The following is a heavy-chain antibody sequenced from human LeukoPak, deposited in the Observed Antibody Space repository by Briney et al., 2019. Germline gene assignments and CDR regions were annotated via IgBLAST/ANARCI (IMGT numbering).Heavy chain of an antibody. CDR3: ASSFDY. CDR2: VYKTGSP. Sequence: SETLSLTCTVSGASVSFDNYFWGWVRQPPGKGLEWIGGVYKTGSPYYNPSLKSRVSISADTSKNQFSLKLNFVTAADTAVYYCASSFDYWGQGTLVTVSS. J-gene: IGHJ4*02. V-gene: IGHV4-39*01. CDR1: GASVSFDNYF.